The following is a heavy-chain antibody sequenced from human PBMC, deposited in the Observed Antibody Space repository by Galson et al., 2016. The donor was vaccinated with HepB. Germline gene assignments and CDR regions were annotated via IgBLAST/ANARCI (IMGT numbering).Heavy chain of an antibody. J-gene: IGHJ4*02. V-gene: IGHV3-23*01. CDR2: ITGSGGVT. CDR3: AKDVFTSGWPNVFDS. Sequence: SLRLSCAASGFTFGDYAMTRVRQSPGKGLEWVSAITGSGGVTYYADSVRGRFTISRDNPKNMVYLQMNSLRADDTATYYCAKDVFTSGWPNVFDSWGQGTLVAVSS. CDR1: GFTFGDYA. D-gene: IGHD6-19*01.